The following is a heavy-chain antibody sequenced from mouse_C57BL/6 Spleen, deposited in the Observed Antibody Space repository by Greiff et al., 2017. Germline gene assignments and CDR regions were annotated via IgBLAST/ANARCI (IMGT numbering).Heavy chain of an antibody. Sequence: QVQLQQSGAELVKPGASVKLSCKASGYTFTSYWMHWVKQRPGQGLEWIGMIHPNSGSTNYNEKFKSKATLTVDKSSSTAYMQLSSLTSEDSAVYYCARGDYDYYAMDYWGQGTSVTVSS. J-gene: IGHJ4*01. CDR3: ARGDYDYYAMDY. CDR1: GYTFTSYW. V-gene: IGHV1-64*01. D-gene: IGHD2-4*01. CDR2: IHPNSGST.